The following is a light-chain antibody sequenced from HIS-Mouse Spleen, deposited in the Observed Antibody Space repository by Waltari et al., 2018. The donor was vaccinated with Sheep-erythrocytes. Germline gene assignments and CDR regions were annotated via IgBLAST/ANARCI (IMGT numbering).Light chain of an antibody. J-gene: IGLJ1*01. CDR2: QDS. V-gene: IGLV3-1*01. CDR1: KLGDKY. Sequence: YELTQPPSVSVSPGQTASIPYSGDKLGDKYALWYQQRPGQSPVLVIYQDSKRPSGIPERFSGSNSGNTATLTISGLQAEDEADYYCCSYAGSYNHVFATGTKVTVL. CDR3: CSYAGSYNHV.